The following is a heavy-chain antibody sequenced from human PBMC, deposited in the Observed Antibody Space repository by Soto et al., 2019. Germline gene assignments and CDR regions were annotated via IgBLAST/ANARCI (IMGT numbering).Heavy chain of an antibody. D-gene: IGHD5-12*01. CDR1: GFTFSSYG. V-gene: IGHV3-30*18. Sequence: QVQLVESGGGVVQPGRSLRLSCAASGFTFSSYGMHWVRQAPGKGLEWVAVISYDGSNKYYADSVKGRFTISRDNSKNTLYLQMNSLRAEDTAVYYCAKDQRWLQLPLFDYWGQGTLVTVSS. CDR3: AKDQRWLQLPLFDY. J-gene: IGHJ4*02. CDR2: ISYDGSNK.